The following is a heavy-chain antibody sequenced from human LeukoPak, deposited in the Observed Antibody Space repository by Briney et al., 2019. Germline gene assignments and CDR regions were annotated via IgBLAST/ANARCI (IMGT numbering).Heavy chain of an antibody. CDR3: ATGGIYSSNFDY. D-gene: IGHD5-18*01. J-gene: IGHJ4*02. Sequence: GESLKISCQGSGYSFTTYWIGWVRQMPGKGLECMGIIYPGDSDTRYSPSFQGQVTISVDKSISTAYLQWSSLKASDTAVYYCATGGIYSSNFDYWGQGTLVTVSS. V-gene: IGHV5-51*01. CDR1: GYSFTTYW. CDR2: IYPGDSDT.